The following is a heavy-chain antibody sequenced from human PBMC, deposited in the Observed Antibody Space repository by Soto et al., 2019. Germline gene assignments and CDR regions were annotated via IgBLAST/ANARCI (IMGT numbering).Heavy chain of an antibody. CDR1: GFTFSSYT. Sequence: EVQLLESGGGLVEPGGSRRLSCAASGFTFSSYTMSWVRQAPGKGLEWVSTISGSGSSTYSADSVKGRFTISRDNSKNTLYLQMNSLRVEDTAIYYCAKAGAIDYWGQGTLVTVSS. V-gene: IGHV3-23*01. D-gene: IGHD3-10*01. CDR3: AKAGAIDY. J-gene: IGHJ4*02. CDR2: ISGSGSST.